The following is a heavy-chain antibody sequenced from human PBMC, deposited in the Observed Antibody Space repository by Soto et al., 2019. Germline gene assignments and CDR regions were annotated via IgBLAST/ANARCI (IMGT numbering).Heavy chain of an antibody. CDR1: GCSISRGGFS. CDR3: ARHSFKNNDFWRLYYMDV. J-gene: IGHJ6*03. D-gene: IGHD3-3*01. V-gene: IGHV4-30-2*03. Sequence: SENLSLTCPVCGCSISRGGFSLSWIRRPPGQALERIGQSYHSVSTYYNPSLKSHVTLSVDTSKNQFPLKLSSVTAADTAMYYCARHSFKNNDFWRLYYMDVWGKGTTVTVPS. CDR2: SYHSVST.